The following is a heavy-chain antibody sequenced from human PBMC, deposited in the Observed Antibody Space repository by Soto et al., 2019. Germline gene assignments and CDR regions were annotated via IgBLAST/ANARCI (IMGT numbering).Heavy chain of an antibody. CDR3: GRGRSGQIVVFY. D-gene: IGHD1-26*01. V-gene: IGHV1-2*02. J-gene: IGHJ4*02. CDR2: IGPESGAT. CDR1: GYTFTGHY. Sequence: ASVKVSCKASGYTFTGHYIHWVRQAPEQGPEWMGEIGPESGATRYAQKFQGRVTMTLDMSITTVYMELNNLSPDDTAVYYCGRGRSGQIVVFYWGQGTPVTVSS.